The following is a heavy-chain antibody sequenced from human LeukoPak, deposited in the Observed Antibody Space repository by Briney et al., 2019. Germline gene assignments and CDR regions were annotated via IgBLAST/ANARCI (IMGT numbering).Heavy chain of an antibody. J-gene: IGHJ6*02. CDR3: ARDPQEPGYHYYGMDV. Sequence: GGSLRLSCAASGFTFSDYYMSWIRQAPGKGLEWVSYISSSGSTIYYADSVKGRFTIPRDNAKNSLYLQMNSLRAEDTAVYYCARDPQEPGYHYYGMDVWGQGTTVTVSS. CDR2: ISSSGSTI. V-gene: IGHV3-11*01. D-gene: IGHD1-14*01. CDR1: GFTFSDYY.